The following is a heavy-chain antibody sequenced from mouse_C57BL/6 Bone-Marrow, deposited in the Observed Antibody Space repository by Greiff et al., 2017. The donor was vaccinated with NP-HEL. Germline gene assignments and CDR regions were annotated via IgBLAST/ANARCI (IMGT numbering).Heavy chain of an antibody. D-gene: IGHD2-2*01. CDR1: GYTFTSYT. CDR2: INPSSGYT. J-gene: IGHJ4*01. V-gene: IGHV1-4*01. Sequence: VQLQQSGAELARPGASVKMSCKASGYTFTSYTMHWVKQRPGQGLEWIGYINPSSGYTKYNQKFKDKATLTADKSSSTAYMQLSSLTSEDSAVHYCARALRLLWLRRRAMDYWGQGTSVTVSS. CDR3: ARALRLLWLRRRAMDY.